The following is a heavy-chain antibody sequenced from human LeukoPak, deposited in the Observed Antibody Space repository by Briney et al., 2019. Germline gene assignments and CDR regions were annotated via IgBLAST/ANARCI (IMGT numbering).Heavy chain of an antibody. CDR1: GYTFTRYA. J-gene: IGHJ4*02. CDR2: ISADNGNT. D-gene: IGHD4/OR15-4a*01. CDR3: ARDRRFSDYIDY. V-gene: IGHV1-18*01. Sequence: ASVKVSCKASGYTFTRYAISWVRQAPGQGLEWMGWISADNGNTDYAQRFQGRVTMTTDTSTSAAYMELRSPRSDDTAVYYCARDRRFSDYIDYWGQGTLVTVSS.